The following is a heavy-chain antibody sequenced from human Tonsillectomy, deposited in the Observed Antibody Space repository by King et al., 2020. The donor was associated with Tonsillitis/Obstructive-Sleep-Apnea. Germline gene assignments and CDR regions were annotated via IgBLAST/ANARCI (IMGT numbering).Heavy chain of an antibody. Sequence: VPLQQWGAGLLKPSETLSLTCAVYGGSFSAYYWSWIRQPPGKGLEWIGEINHSGSTKYNPSLKSRVIISLDTSKNQFSLKLSSVTAADTAVYYCARGDLLTGYYASTDFDYWGQGTLVTVSA. J-gene: IGHJ4*02. CDR2: INHSGST. V-gene: IGHV4-34*01. CDR3: ARGDLLTGYYASTDFDY. D-gene: IGHD3-9*01. CDR1: GGSFSAYY.